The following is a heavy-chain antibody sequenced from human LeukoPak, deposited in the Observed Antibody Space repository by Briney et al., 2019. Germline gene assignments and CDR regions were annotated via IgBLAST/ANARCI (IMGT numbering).Heavy chain of an antibody. V-gene: IGHV3-30-3*01. Sequence: GGSLRLSCAASGFTFSSYAMHWVRQAPGKGLEWVAVISYDGSNKYYADSVKGRFTISRDNSKNTLYLQMSSLRAEDTAVYYCARQGGLGSYAAGSWFDPWGQGTLVTVSS. CDR2: ISYDGSNK. D-gene: IGHD1-26*01. CDR3: ARQGGLGSYAAGSWFDP. CDR1: GFTFSSYA. J-gene: IGHJ5*02.